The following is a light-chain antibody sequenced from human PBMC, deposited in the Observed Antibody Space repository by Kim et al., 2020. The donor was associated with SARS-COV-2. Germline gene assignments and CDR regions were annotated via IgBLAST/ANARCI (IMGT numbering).Light chain of an antibody. V-gene: IGKV1-5*01. CDR1: QSIDGW. CDR2: GAS. CDR3: QQYTTYPVT. J-gene: IGKJ1*01. Sequence: SSVGARVTVTCRASQSIDGWLAWYQQRPGKAPRLLITGASSLESGVPSRFSGSGSGTEFTLTISSLQPDDSATYYCQQYTTYPVTFGQGTKVDIK.